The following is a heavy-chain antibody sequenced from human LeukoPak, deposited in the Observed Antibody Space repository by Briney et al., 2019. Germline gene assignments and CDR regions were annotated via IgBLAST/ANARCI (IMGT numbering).Heavy chain of an antibody. D-gene: IGHD2-15*01. CDR1: GYTFTSYG. V-gene: IGHV1-18*01. CDR3: AREQALSYYYYMDV. Sequence: ASVKVSCKASGYTFTSYGISWVRQAPGQGLEWMGWISAYNGNTNYAQKLQGRVTMTTDTSTSTAYMELRSLRSDDAAVYYCAREQALSYYYYMDVWGQGTLVTVSS. J-gene: IGHJ6*03. CDR2: ISAYNGNT.